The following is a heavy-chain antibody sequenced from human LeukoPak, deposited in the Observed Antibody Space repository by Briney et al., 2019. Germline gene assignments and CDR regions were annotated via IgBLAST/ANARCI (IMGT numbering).Heavy chain of an antibody. CDR2: ISGSGGST. CDR1: GFTFSSYA. CDR3: AKPYSGYENFDY. J-gene: IGHJ4*02. Sequence: PGGSLRLSCAASGFTFSSYAMSWVRQAPGKGLEWVSAISGSGGSTYYADSVKGRFTISRDNSKNTLYLQMKSLRAEDTAVYYCAKPYSGYENFDYWGQGTLVTVSS. D-gene: IGHD5-12*01. V-gene: IGHV3-23*01.